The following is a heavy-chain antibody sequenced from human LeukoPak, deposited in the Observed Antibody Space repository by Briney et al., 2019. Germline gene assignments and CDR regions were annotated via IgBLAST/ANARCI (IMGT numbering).Heavy chain of an antibody. D-gene: IGHD3-10*01. CDR3: ASSTPLTSFDY. CDR2: ISSSGSTI. J-gene: IGHJ4*02. CDR1: GFTFSSYE. Sequence: PGGSLRLSCAASGFTFSSYEMNWVRQAPGKGLEWVSYISSSGSTIYYADSVKGRFTISRDNAKNSLYLQMNSLRAEDTAVYYCASSTPLTSFDYRGREPWSPSPQ. V-gene: IGHV3-48*03.